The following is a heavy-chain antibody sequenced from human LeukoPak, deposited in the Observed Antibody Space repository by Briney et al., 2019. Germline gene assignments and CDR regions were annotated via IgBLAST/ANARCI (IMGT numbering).Heavy chain of an antibody. CDR2: ISSSGGYI. CDR1: GFTFSTYC. D-gene: IGHD2-15*01. J-gene: IGHJ4*02. V-gene: IGHV3-21*01. Sequence: PGGSLRLSCAASGFTFSTYCMNWVRQAPGKGLEWVSSISSSGGYIYYADSVEGRFTISRDNAKHSLYLQMNSLRADDTAVYYCARCSGGSCYRSDDYWGPGTLVTVSS. CDR3: ARCSGGSCYRSDDY.